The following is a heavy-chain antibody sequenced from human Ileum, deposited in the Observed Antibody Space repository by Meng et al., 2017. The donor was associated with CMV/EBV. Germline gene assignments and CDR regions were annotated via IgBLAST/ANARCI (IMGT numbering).Heavy chain of an antibody. V-gene: IGHV4-31*02. D-gene: IGHD4-11*01. CDR1: GDAISRAGYY. J-gene: IGHJ4*02. CDR2: SHYTGST. Sequence: VSGDAISRAGYYWTWFRQHPEKGLEWIGDSHYTGSTCYSPSLKSRVTISSDTSKNQFSLKLSSVTAADTAVYYCARERGSNYAVDCWGQGTLVTVSS. CDR3: ARERGSNYAVDC.